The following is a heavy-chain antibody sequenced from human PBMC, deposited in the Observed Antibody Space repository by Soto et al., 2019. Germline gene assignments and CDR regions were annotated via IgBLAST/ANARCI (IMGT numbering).Heavy chain of an antibody. V-gene: IGHV3-7*03. J-gene: IGHJ6*02. D-gene: IGHD2-21*02. CDR3: ARDKMAYCSGYCYAGSYYYGMDV. Sequence: EVQLVESGGGLVQPGGSLRLSCAASGFTLSSHWMTWVRQAPGKGLEWVANIKHDGSEKYYVDSVKGRFTISRDNAKKSLYLQMISLKVEDTAVYYCARDKMAYCSGYCYAGSYYYGMDVWGQGTTVTVSS. CDR1: GFTLSSHW. CDR2: IKHDGSEK.